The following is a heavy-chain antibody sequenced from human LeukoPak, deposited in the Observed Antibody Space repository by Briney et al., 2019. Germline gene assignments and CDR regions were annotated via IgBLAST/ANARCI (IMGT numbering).Heavy chain of an antibody. V-gene: IGHV3-23*01. CDR2: ISGSGKTT. J-gene: IGHJ4*02. Sequence: GGSLRLSCAASGFKFSSYAMSWVRQAPGKGLEWVSTISGSGKTTYYADSVKGRFTISRDNSKNTLYLQMNSLRAEDTAVYYCAGRRVLDASFDYWGQGTLVTVSS. CDR3: AGRRVLDASFDY. CDR1: GFKFSSYA. D-gene: IGHD3-16*01.